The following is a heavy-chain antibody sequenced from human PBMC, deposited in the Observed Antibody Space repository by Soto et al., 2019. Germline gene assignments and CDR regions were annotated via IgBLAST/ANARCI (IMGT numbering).Heavy chain of an antibody. J-gene: IGHJ5*02. D-gene: IGHD2-15*01. Sequence: QVQLQQWGAGLLKPSETLSLTCAVYGGSFSGYYWSWIRQPPGKGLEWIGEINHSGSTNYNPSLKSRVTISVDTSKNQFSLKLSSVTAADTAVYYWARGGVAATFSSSKFDPWGQGTLVTVSS. CDR1: GGSFSGYY. V-gene: IGHV4-34*01. CDR2: INHSGST. CDR3: ARGGVAATFSSSKFDP.